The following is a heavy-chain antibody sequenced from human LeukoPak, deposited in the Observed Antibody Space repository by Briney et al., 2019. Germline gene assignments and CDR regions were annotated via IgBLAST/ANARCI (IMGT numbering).Heavy chain of an antibody. D-gene: IGHD6-13*01. CDR2: INPSGGST. J-gene: IGHJ3*02. V-gene: IGHV1-46*01. CDR1: GYTFTSYY. CDR3: ARDPRRQQRVNNVFDI. Sequence: ASVKVSCKASGYTFTSYYMHWVRQAPGQGLEWMGIINPSGGSTSYAQKFQGRVTMTRDTSTSTVYMELSSLRSEDTAVYYCARDPRRQQRVNNVFDIWGQGKMVTVS.